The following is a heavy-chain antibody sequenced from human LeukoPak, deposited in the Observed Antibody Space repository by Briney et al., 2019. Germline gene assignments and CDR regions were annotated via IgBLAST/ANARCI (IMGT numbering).Heavy chain of an antibody. D-gene: IGHD5-24*01. Sequence: GEFLKISCKGSGYNFPTYWISWVRQMPGKGLEYMGIIYPGDSDTRYSPSFQGQVTFSTDESINTVYLQWRSLKASDTAMCYCARVVEMTTSKPNSYYYYMDFWGKGSAVTVSS. J-gene: IGHJ6*03. V-gene: IGHV5-51*01. CDR2: IYPGDSDT. CDR3: ARVVEMTTSKPNSYYYYMDF. CDR1: GYNFPTYW.